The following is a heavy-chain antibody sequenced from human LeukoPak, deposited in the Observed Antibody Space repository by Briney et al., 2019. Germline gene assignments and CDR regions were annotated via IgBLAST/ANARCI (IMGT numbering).Heavy chain of an antibody. V-gene: IGHV3-53*01. Sequence: PGGSLRLSCAASGFTFSSYTMNWARQAPGKGLEWVSVFYSGGDTHYADSVKGRFTVSRDNSKNTLYLQMNSLRAEDTAVYYCARDSTGYWYFDLWGRGTLVSVSS. D-gene: IGHD3-3*02. CDR1: GFTFSSYT. CDR2: FYSGGDT. CDR3: ARDSTGYWYFDL. J-gene: IGHJ2*01.